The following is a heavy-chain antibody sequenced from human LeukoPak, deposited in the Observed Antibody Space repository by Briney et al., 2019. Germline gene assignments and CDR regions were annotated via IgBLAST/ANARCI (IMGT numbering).Heavy chain of an antibody. Sequence: SVKVSCKASGGTFSSYAISWVRQAPGQGLEWRGRIIPILGIANYAQKFQGRVTITADKSTSTAYMELSSLRSEDTAVYYCARDEDGDYQRRYYYYGMDVWGQGTTVTVSS. D-gene: IGHD4-17*01. J-gene: IGHJ6*02. CDR1: GGTFSSYA. CDR3: ARDEDGDYQRRYYYYGMDV. CDR2: IIPILGIA. V-gene: IGHV1-69*04.